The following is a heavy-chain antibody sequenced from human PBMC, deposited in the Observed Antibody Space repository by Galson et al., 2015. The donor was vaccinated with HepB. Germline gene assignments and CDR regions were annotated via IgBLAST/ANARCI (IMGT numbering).Heavy chain of an antibody. J-gene: IGHJ4*02. CDR3: TTIAKMPVHPDY. Sequence: SLRLSCAASGFTFSNAWMNWVRQAPGKGLEWVGRIKSKPDGEATDYAAPAKCRLTISRDDSINMMILQMNSLTTEDTAVYYCTTIAKMPVHPDYWGQGTLVTVSS. CDR1: GFTFSNAW. CDR2: IKSKPDGEAT. V-gene: IGHV3-15*01. D-gene: IGHD2-21*01.